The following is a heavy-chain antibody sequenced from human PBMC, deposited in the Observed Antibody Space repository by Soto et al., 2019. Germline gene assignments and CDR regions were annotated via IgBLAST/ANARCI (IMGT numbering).Heavy chain of an antibody. Sequence: ASVKVSCKASGYTFTSYATHWVRQAPGQRLEWMGWINAGNGNTKYSQKFQGRVTITRDTSASTAYMELSSLRSEDTAVYYCAGGCCTSTSCYWFDRWGQRNLVTVSS. J-gene: IGHJ5*02. CDR3: AGGCCTSTSCYWFDR. CDR2: INAGNGNT. CDR1: GYTFTSYA. V-gene: IGHV1-3*01. D-gene: IGHD2-2*01.